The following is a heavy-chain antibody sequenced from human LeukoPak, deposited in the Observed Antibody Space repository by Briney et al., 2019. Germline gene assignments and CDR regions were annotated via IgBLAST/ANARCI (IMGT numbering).Heavy chain of an antibody. D-gene: IGHD3-3*01. J-gene: IGHJ4*02. CDR3: ARDTRSGYSDY. CDR2: IYSSGST. Sequence: PSETLSLTCTVSGGSISSGSYYWSWVRQPAGKGLEWIGRIYSSGSTNYNPSLKSRVTISVDTSKNQFSLNLSSVTAADTAVYYCARDTRSGYSDYWGQGTLVTVSS. V-gene: IGHV4-61*02. CDR1: GGSISSGSYY.